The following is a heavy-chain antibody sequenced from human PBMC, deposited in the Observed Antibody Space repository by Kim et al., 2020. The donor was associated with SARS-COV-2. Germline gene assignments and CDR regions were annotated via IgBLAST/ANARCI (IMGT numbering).Heavy chain of an antibody. J-gene: IGHJ4*02. Sequence: KSRVTISVDTSKNQFSLKLSSVTAADTAVYYCASEAHYDSSGYYYVFFDYWGQGTLVTVSS. V-gene: IGHV4-31*02. CDR3: ASEAHYDSSGYYYVFFDY. D-gene: IGHD3-22*01.